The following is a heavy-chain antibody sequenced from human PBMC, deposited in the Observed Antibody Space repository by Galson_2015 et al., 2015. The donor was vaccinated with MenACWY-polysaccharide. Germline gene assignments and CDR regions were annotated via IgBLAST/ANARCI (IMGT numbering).Heavy chain of an antibody. CDR1: GFTFDDYA. CDR2: ISWNSGSI. CDR3: AKDAGVFNFYYYMYV. J-gene: IGHJ6*03. Sequence: SLRLSCAASGFTFDDYAMHWVRQAPGKGLEWVSGISWNSGSIGYADSVKGRFTISRDNAKNSLYLQMNSLRAEDTALYYCAKDAGVFNFYYYMYVWGTGTTFTVSS. D-gene: IGHD3-16*01. V-gene: IGHV3-9*01.